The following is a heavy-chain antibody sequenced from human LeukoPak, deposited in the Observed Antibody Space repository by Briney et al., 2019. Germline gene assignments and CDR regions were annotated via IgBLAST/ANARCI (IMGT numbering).Heavy chain of an antibody. CDR1: GFTFSSYG. J-gene: IGHJ4*02. Sequence: GGSLRLSCAASGFTFSSYGMHWVRQAPGKGLEWVAFIRYDGSNKYYADSVEGRFTISRDNSKNTLYLQMNSLRVEDTAVYYCSRLVGDRTIYDYWGQGTLVTVSS. CDR3: SRLVGDRTIYDY. D-gene: IGHD1-26*01. V-gene: IGHV3-30*02. CDR2: IRYDGSNK.